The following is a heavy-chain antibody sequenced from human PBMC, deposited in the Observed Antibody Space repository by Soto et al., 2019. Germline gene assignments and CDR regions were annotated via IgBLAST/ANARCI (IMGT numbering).Heavy chain of an antibody. CDR1: GFTLSHYV. CDR3: AAPRAAVPHTRYFDP. V-gene: IGHV3-30*03. Sequence: QVQLVESGGGVVQPGGSLRLSCAASGFTLSHYVMHWVRQAPGKGPEWVAAISADGRDVFYAASVEGRFTISRDNSKNPLYLQLNSLTAADTAVYYCAAPRAAVPHTRYFDPWGQGTPVTVSP. CDR2: ISADGRDV. J-gene: IGHJ5*02. D-gene: IGHD6-13*01.